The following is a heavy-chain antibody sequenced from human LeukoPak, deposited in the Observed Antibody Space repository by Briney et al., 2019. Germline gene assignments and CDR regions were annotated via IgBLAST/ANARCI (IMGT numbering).Heavy chain of an antibody. CDR1: GFTVSSNY. D-gene: IGHD4-17*01. CDR2: IYSGGST. V-gene: IGHV3-53*01. J-gene: IGHJ4*02. CDR3: ARDTYGDYGDY. Sequence: GGSLRLSCAASGFTVSSNYMSWVRQAPGKGLEWVSVIYSGGSTCYADSVKGRFTISRDNSKNTLYLQMNSLRAEDTAVYYCARDTYGDYGDYWGQGTLVTVSS.